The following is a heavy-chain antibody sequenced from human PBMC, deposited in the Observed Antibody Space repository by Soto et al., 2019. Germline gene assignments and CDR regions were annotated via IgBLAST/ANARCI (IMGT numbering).Heavy chain of an antibody. J-gene: IGHJ3*01. V-gene: IGHV3-48*04. CDR1: GFTFSSYS. Sequence: GGSLRLSCAASGFTFSSYSMNWVRQAPGKGLEWISYISGSSSTIYYADSVKGRFTISRDNAKNTLYLQMHSLRAEDTALYFCVRDRGYPDSFDVWGRGTMVTVSS. D-gene: IGHD1-1*01. CDR2: ISGSSSTI. CDR3: VRDRGYPDSFDV.